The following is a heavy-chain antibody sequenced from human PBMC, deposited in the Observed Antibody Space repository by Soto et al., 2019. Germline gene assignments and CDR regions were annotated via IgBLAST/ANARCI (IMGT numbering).Heavy chain of an antibody. V-gene: IGHV3-23*01. CDR2: ISGSGGST. J-gene: IGHJ4*02. CDR1: GFTFSSYA. CDR3: AKVPFAAAGLYYFDY. D-gene: IGHD6-13*01. Sequence: GGSLILSCAASGFTFSSYAMSWVRQAPGKGLEWVSAISGSGGSTYYADSVKGRFTISRDNSKNTLYLQMNSLRAEDTAVYYCAKVPFAAAGLYYFDYWGQGTLVTVSS.